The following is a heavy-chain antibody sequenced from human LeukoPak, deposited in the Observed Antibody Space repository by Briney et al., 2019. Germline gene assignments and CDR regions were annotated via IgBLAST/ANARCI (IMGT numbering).Heavy chain of an antibody. Sequence: ASVTVSCKASGYTFTSYYMHWVRQAPGQGLEWMGIINPSGGSTSYAQKFQGRVTMTRDTSTSTVYMELSSLRSEDTAVYYCARNFTTYYDFWGGYSGQNWFDPWGQGTLVTVSS. D-gene: IGHD3-3*01. CDR3: ARNFTTYYDFWGGYSGQNWFDP. CDR1: GYTFTSYY. J-gene: IGHJ5*02. V-gene: IGHV1-46*01. CDR2: INPSGGST.